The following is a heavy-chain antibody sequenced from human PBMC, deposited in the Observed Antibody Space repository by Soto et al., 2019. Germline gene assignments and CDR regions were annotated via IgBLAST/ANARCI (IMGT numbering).Heavy chain of an antibody. J-gene: IGHJ6*02. V-gene: IGHV5-51*01. Sequence: LGESLKISCKGSGYTFTNYWIGWVRQMPGKGLEWMGIIYPGDSDTKYNPSFQGQVTISADKSITTTYLRWTSLKASDTAIYYCAASIFYYGMDVWGQGPTVTVSS. CDR1: GYTFTNYW. CDR2: IYPGDSDT. CDR3: AASIFYYGMDV.